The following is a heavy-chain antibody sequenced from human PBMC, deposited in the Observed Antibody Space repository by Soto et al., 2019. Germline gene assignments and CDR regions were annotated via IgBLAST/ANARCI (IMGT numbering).Heavy chain of an antibody. J-gene: IGHJ2*01. CDR1: GGSISSGDYY. CDR2: IYYSGST. Sequence: SETLSLTCTVSGGSISSGDYYWSWIRQPPGKGLEWIGYIYYSGSTYYNPSLKSRVTISVDTSKNQFSLKLSSVTAADTAVYYCASASRSILYWYFELWGSGTLVTVSS. D-gene: IGHD6-6*01. V-gene: IGHV4-30-4*01. CDR3: ASASRSILYWYFEL.